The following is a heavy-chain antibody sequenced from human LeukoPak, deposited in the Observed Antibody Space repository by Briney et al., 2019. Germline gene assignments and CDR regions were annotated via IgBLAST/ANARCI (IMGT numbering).Heavy chain of an antibody. CDR2: INPNSGGT. V-gene: IGHV1-2*06. CDR1: GYTFTGYY. CDR3: ARDLEEDSGSYGARYYYYMDV. Sequence: GASVKVSCKASGYTFTGYYMHWVRQAPGQGLEWMGRINPNSGGTNYAQKFQGRVTMTRDTSISTAYMELSRLRSDDTAVYYCARDLEEDSGSYGARYYYYMDVWGKGTTVTVSS. D-gene: IGHD1-26*01. J-gene: IGHJ6*03.